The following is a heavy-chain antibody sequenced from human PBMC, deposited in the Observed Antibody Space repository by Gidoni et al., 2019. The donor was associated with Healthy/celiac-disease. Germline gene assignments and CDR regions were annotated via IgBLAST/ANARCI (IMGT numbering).Heavy chain of an antibody. CDR2: ISSSGSTI. J-gene: IGHJ4*02. CDR3: ARGVVGATLDY. D-gene: IGHD1-26*01. CDR1: GFTFSSYE. Sequence: EVQLVESGGGLVQPGGSLRLPCAASGFTFSSYEMNWVRQAPGKGLGWVSYISSSGSTIYYADSVKGRFTISRDNAKNSLYLQMNSLRAEDTAVYYCARGVVGATLDYWGQGTLVTVSS. V-gene: IGHV3-48*03.